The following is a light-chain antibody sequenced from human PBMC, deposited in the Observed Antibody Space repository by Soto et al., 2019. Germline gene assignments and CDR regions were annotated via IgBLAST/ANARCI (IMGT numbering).Light chain of an antibody. V-gene: IGKV1-33*01. J-gene: IGKJ4*01. CDR1: QSISNW. CDR2: DAS. CDR3: QQYDNLPLT. Sequence: DIQLTQSPSTLPASVGDRVTITCRASQSISNWLAWYHQKPGTAPKLLIYDASNLETGVPSRFSGSGSGTDFTFTISSLQPEDIATYYCQQYDNLPLTFGGGTKVEIK.